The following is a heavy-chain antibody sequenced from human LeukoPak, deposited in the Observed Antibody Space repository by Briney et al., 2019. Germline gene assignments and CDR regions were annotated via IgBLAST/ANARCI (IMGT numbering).Heavy chain of an antibody. D-gene: IGHD3-10*01. CDR1: EITLSNYG. V-gene: IGHV3-23*01. CDR3: AKRGVVIRVILVGFHKEAYYFDS. J-gene: IGHJ4*02. Sequence: PGGSLRLSCAVSEITLSNYGMSWVRQAPGKGLEWVAGISDSGGRTKYADSVKGRFTISRDNPKNTLYLQMNSLRAEDTAVYFCAKRGVVIRVILVGFHKEAYYFDSWGQGALVTVSS. CDR2: ISDSGGRT.